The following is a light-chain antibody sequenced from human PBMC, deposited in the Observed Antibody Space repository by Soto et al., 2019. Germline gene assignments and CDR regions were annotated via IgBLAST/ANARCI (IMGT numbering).Light chain of an antibody. CDR2: DVS. CDR3: SSYTSSSTYV. V-gene: IGLV2-14*01. CDR1: SSDVGGYNY. Sequence: QSALTQPASVSGSPGQSITISCTGTSSDVGGYNYVSWYQQHPGKAPKLMIYDVSNRPSGVSNRFSGSKSGNTASLTTSGLHAEDEADYYCSSYTSSSTYVFGTGTKLTVL. J-gene: IGLJ1*01.